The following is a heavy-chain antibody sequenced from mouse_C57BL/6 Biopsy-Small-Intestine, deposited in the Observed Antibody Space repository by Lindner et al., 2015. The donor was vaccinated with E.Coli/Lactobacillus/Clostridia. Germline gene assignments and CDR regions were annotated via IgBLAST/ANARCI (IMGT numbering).Heavy chain of an antibody. V-gene: IGHV1-85*01. CDR3: ARYDYDGAY. Sequence: VQLQESGPGLVKPGASVKLSCKASGYTFTNYDINWVKQRPGQGLEWIGWINPRDGSTEYNEKFKGKATLTVDTSSSTANMELHSLTSEDSAVFFCARYDYDGAYWGQGTLVTVST. J-gene: IGHJ3*01. D-gene: IGHD2-4*01. CDR1: GYTFTNYD. CDR2: INPRDGST.